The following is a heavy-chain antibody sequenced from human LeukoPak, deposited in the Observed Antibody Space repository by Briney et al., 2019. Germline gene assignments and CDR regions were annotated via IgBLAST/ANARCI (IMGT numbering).Heavy chain of an antibody. CDR3: ARAPSRKSRYCSGGSCLTARYYFDY. D-gene: IGHD2-15*01. Sequence: ASVKVSCKASGYTSTSYDINWVRQATGQGLEWMGWMNPNSGNTGYAQKFQGRVTMTRNTSISTAYMELSSLRSEDTAVYYCARAPSRKSRYCSGGSCLTARYYFDYWGQGTLVTVSS. V-gene: IGHV1-8*01. CDR2: MNPNSGNT. J-gene: IGHJ4*02. CDR1: GYTSTSYD.